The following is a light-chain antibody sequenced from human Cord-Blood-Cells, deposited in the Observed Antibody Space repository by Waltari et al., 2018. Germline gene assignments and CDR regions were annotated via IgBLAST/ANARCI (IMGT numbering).Light chain of an antibody. V-gene: IGLV4-69*01. J-gene: IGLJ3*02. CDR3: QTGGTGIGV. Sequence: LVLTQSPPAPASLGASAKLTCTLSSGHSRYAIAWRKQQPEKGPRYWKKLNSEGSHRKGDVIPDGFSGSSSGAERYHTISSLQSEEEADYDCQTGGTGIGVFGGGTKLTVL. CDR1: SGHSRYA. CDR2: LNSEGSH.